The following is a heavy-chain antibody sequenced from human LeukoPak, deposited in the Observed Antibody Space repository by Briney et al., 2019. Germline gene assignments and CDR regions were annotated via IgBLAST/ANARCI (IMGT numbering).Heavy chain of an antibody. Sequence: GGSLRLSCAASGFTFSYAWMTWVRQAPGKGLEWVSGIYGRGGTTYYADSVKGRFIVSRDNSKNSLSLQMNSLRAEDTAVYYCARVVGRNWYLDLWGRGTQVTVSS. V-gene: IGHV3-23*01. CDR3: ARVVGRNWYLDL. CDR2: IYGRGGTT. J-gene: IGHJ2*01. CDR1: GFTFSYAW. D-gene: IGHD1-14*01.